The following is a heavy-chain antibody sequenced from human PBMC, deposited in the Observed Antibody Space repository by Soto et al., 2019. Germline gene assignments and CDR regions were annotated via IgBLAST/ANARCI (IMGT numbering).Heavy chain of an antibody. CDR2: ISAYNGNT. Sequence: ASVKFSCKASGYTFTSYGISWVRQAPGQGLEWMGWISAYNGNTNYAQKLQGRVTMTTDTSTSTAYMELRSLRSDDTAVYYCAREVRFWSGYLHYYYYGMDVWGQGTTVTVSS. J-gene: IGHJ6*02. CDR1: GYTFTSYG. V-gene: IGHV1-18*04. CDR3: AREVRFWSGYLHYYYYGMDV. D-gene: IGHD3-3*01.